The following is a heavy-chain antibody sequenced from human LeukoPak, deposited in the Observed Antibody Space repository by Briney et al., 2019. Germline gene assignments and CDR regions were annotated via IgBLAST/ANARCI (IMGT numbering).Heavy chain of an antibody. CDR2: TNEAGGDK. Sequence: GGSLRLSCAASGFTFSDFWMSWVRQAPGKGLECVASTNEAGGDKLYVDSVKGRFTISRDNSKNTLYLQMNDLRAEDTAVYFCVRGWGSNVYASAFDVWGQGTMVTVSS. D-gene: IGHD3-16*01. J-gene: IGHJ3*01. CDR3: VRGWGSNVYASAFDV. V-gene: IGHV3-7*01. CDR1: GFTFSDFW.